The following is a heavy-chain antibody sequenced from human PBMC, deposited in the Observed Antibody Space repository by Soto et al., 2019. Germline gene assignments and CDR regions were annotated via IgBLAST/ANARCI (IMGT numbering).Heavy chain of an antibody. V-gene: IGHV1-69*02. J-gene: IGHJ3*02. CDR1: GGTFSSYT. CDR2: IIPILGIA. Sequence: QVKLVQSGAEVKKPGSSVKVSCKASGGTFSSYTISRVRQAPGQGLEWMGRIIPILGIANYAQKFQGRVTITADKSTSTAYMELSSLRSEDTAVYYCARQESYSSSWYGAFDIWGQGTIVTVSS. CDR3: ARQESYSSSWYGAFDI. D-gene: IGHD6-13*01.